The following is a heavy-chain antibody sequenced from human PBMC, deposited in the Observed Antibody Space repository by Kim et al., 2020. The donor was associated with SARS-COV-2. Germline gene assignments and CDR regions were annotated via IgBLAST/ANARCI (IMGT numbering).Heavy chain of an antibody. CDR1: GGSISNYY. J-gene: IGHJ3*01. CDR3: ARGMRILFTGYYILDTFDF. D-gene: IGHD3-9*01. V-gene: IGHV4-59*01. CDR2: IYYTGST. Sequence: SETLSLTCTVSGGSISNYYWSWIRQPPGKGLEWIGYIYYTGSTSHNPSLKSRVTISLDTSRNQFSLKLSSVTAADTAVYYCARGMRILFTGYYILDTFDFWGQGTMVTVSS.